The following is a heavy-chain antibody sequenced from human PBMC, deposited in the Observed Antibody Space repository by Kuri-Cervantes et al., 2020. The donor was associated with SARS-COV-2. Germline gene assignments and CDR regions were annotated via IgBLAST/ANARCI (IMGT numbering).Heavy chain of an antibody. Sequence: GESLKISCAASRFTFGTYSMNWVRQAPGKGLEWVSYIDGRAKTIYYADSVRGRFTISRDNAKNSLYLQMNSLRAEDTAVYYCARTDFWSGYYVDYWGQGTLVTVSS. CDR2: IDGRAKTI. J-gene: IGHJ4*02. CDR3: ARTDFWSGYYVDY. D-gene: IGHD3-3*01. V-gene: IGHV3-48*04. CDR1: RFTFGTYS.